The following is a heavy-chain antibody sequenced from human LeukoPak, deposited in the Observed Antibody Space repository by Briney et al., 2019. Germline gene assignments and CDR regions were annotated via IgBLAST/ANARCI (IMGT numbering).Heavy chain of an antibody. V-gene: IGHV1-18*01. J-gene: IGHJ4*02. Sequence: GASVKVSCKASGYTFTSYGISWVRQAPGQGLEWMGWISAYNGNTNYAQKLQGRVTMTTDTSTSTAYMELRSLRSDDTAVYYCARARRVYYYGSGSYLGYWGQGTLVTVSS. D-gene: IGHD3-10*01. CDR3: ARARRVYYYGSGSYLGY. CDR2: ISAYNGNT. CDR1: GYTFTSYG.